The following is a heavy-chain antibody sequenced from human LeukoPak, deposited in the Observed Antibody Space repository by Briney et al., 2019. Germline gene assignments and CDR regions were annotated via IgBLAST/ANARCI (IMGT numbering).Heavy chain of an antibody. CDR3: ARRNYDYLWGSYRFNWFDP. V-gene: IGHV1-8*03. D-gene: IGHD3-16*02. J-gene: IGHJ5*02. CDR1: GYTFTSYD. CDR2: MNPNSGNT. Sequence: ASVKVSCKASGYTFTSYDINWVRQATGQGLEWMGWMNPNSGNTDYAQKFQGRVTISRNTSISTTYKELSSLRSEDTAVYYCARRNYDYLWGSYRFNWFDPWGQGTLVTVSS.